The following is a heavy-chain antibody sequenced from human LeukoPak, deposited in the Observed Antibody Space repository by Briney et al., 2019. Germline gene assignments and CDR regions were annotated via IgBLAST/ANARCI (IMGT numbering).Heavy chain of an antibody. Sequence: PSETLSLTCTVSGGSISSYYWSWIRQPPGKGLEWIGYIYHSGSTYYNPSLKSRVTISVDRSKNQFSLKLSSVTAADTAVYYCARGKVGATGGYFDYWGQGTLVTVSS. CDR2: IYHSGST. CDR3: ARGKVGATGGYFDY. CDR1: GGSISSYY. V-gene: IGHV4-59*12. D-gene: IGHD1-26*01. J-gene: IGHJ4*02.